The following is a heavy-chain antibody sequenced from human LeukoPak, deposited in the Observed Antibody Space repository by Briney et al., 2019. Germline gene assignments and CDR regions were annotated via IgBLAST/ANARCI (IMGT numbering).Heavy chain of an antibody. J-gene: IGHJ4*02. Sequence: GRSLRLSCAASGFTFRSYGMHWVRQAPGKGLEWVAVISYDGSNKYYADSVKGRFTISRDNSKNTLYLQMNSLRSDDTAVYYCARGSYSDSSGYISFWGQGTLVSVSS. D-gene: IGHD3-22*01. CDR2: ISYDGSNK. V-gene: IGHV3-30*03. CDR1: GFTFRSYG. CDR3: ARGSYSDSSGYISF.